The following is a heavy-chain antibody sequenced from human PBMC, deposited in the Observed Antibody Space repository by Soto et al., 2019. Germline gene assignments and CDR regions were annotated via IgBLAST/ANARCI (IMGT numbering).Heavy chain of an antibody. D-gene: IGHD3-9*01. CDR3: ARAKDYDILTGYYRNWFDP. CDR2: INHSGST. Sequence: SETLSLTCAVYGGSFSGYYWSWIRQPPGKGLEWIGEINHSGSTNYNPSLKSRVTISVDTSKNQFSLKLSSVTAADTAVYYCARAKDYDILTGYYRNWFDPWGQGTLVTVSS. J-gene: IGHJ5*02. CDR1: GGSFSGYY. V-gene: IGHV4-34*09.